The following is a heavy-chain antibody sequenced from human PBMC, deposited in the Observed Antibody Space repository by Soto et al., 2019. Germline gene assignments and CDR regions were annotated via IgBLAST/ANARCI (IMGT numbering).Heavy chain of an antibody. V-gene: IGHV3-11*01. CDR2: ISTGGGTI. CDR1: GFTFSDYF. J-gene: IGHJ4*02. CDR3: ARDLERRTMRNLGV. D-gene: IGHD1-1*01. Sequence: GGSLRLSCAASGFTFSDYFRSWIRQAPGKGLEWLSYISTGGGTIYYAESVKGRFTISRDNAKNSLYLQMNSLRAEDTAVYYCARDLERRTMRNLGVWGQGILVTVSS.